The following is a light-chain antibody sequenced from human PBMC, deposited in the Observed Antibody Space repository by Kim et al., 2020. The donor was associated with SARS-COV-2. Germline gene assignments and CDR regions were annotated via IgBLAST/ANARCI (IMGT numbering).Light chain of an antibody. CDR1: SSNIGSNT. V-gene: IGLV1-44*01. CDR3: AAWDDSLNARV. J-gene: IGLJ3*02. CDR2: SND. Sequence: GQRVTVSCSGSSSNIGSNTVNWYQQLPGTAPKLLIYSNDRRPSGVPDRFSGSKSGTSASLAISGLQSEDEADYYCAAWDDSLNARVFGGGTQLTVL.